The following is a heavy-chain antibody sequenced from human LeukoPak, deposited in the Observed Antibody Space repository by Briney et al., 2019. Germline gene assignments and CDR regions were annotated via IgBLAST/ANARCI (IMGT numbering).Heavy chain of an antibody. J-gene: IGHJ6*03. CDR2: ISSSGSTI. CDR1: GFTFSSCE. Sequence: GGSLRLSCAASGFTFSSCEMNWVRQAPGKGLEWVSYISSSGSTIYYADSVKGRFTISRDNAKNSLYLQMNSLTTEDTAVYYCTGDLRSGGWHEYYMDVWGKGTTVTISS. CDR3: TGDLRSGGWHEYYMDV. D-gene: IGHD6-19*01. V-gene: IGHV3-48*03.